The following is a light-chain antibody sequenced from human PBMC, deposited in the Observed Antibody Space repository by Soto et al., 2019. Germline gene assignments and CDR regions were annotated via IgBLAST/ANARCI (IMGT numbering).Light chain of an antibody. CDR3: QQYGRSAPWM. CDR1: QNVARNY. CDR2: DAS. V-gene: IGKV3-20*01. J-gene: IGKJ1*01. Sequence: LTQSPDSQCVAPVESANLACRPSQNVARNYLAWFQQRPGQAPRLLIYDASTRATGIPDRFSGSVYGTGFTLTIRSLDPEYFAVHYCQQYGRSAPWMYGQGTKVDIK.